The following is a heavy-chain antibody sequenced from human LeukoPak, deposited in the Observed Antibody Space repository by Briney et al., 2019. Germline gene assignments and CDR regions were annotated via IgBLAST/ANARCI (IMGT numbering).Heavy chain of an antibody. Sequence: PSQTLSLTCTVSGGSISSGCYYWSWIRQPAGRGLEWIGRIYTSGSTNYNPSLKRRVIISVDTSKNQFSLKLSSVNAANTGVYYSAIEIFGYRSGCFDAFEIWGQGTMVTVSS. CDR1: GGSISSGCYY. CDR3: AIEIFGYRSGCFDAFEI. CDR2: IYTSGST. V-gene: IGHV4-61*02. D-gene: IGHD6-19*01. J-gene: IGHJ3*02.